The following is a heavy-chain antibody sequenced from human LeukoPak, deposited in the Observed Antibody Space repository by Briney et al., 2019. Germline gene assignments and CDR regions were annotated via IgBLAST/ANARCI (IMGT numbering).Heavy chain of an antibody. V-gene: IGHV3-74*01. CDR2: IRSDGSST. CDR3: ARDSSGWGFDY. Sequence: GGSLRLSCAASGFTFSTYWMHWVRQAPGKGLLWVSGIRSDGSSTIYADSVKGRFTISRDSARNTLYLQVNSLRAEDTAVYYCARDSSGWGFDYWGQGSLVTVSS. CDR1: GFTFSTYW. J-gene: IGHJ4*02. D-gene: IGHD6-25*01.